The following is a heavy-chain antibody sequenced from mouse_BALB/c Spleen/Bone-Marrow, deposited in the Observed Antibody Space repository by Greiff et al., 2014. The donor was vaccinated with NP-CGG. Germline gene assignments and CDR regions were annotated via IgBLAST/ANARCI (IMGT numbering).Heavy chain of an antibody. CDR2: INPSNGRT. CDR3: ARTYFDY. CDR1: GYTFTSYW. J-gene: IGHJ2*01. Sequence: QVQLQQSGAELVKPGASVKLSCKASGYTFTSYWMHWVKQRPGQGLEWIGEINPSNGRTNYNEKFKSKVTLTVDKSSSTAYMQLSSPTSEDSAVYYCARTYFDYWGQGTTLTVSS. V-gene: IGHV1S81*02.